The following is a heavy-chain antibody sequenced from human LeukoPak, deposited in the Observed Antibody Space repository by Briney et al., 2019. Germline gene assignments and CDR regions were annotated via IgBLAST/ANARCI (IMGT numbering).Heavy chain of an antibody. J-gene: IGHJ4*02. V-gene: IGHV3-7*01. CDR1: GFTFSSYW. Sequence: GGSLRLSCAASGFTFSSYWMSWVRQAPGKGLEWVANIKQDGSEKYYVDSVKGRFTISRDNAKNSLYLQMNSLRAEDTAVYHCARWGVKAAKYYFDYWGQGTLVTVSS. D-gene: IGHD6-13*01. CDR2: IKQDGSEK. CDR3: ARWGVKAAKYYFDY.